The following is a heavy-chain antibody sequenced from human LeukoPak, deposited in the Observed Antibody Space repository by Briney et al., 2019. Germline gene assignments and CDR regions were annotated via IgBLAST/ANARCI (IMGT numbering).Heavy chain of an antibody. J-gene: IGHJ6*02. CDR1: GGSISSSSYY. D-gene: IGHD2-8*01. V-gene: IGHV4-39*07. CDR3: ARVRGYCTNGVCHRYYYYGMDV. CDR2: INHSGST. Sequence: PSETLSLTCTVSGGSISSSSYYWSWIRQPPGKGLGWIGEINHSGSTNYNPSLKSRVTISVDTSKNQFSLKLSSVTAADTAVYYCARVRGYCTNGVCHRYYYYGMDVWGQGTTVTVSS.